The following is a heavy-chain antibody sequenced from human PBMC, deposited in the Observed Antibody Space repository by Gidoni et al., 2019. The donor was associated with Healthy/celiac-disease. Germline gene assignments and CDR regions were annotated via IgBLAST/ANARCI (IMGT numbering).Heavy chain of an antibody. J-gene: IGHJ4*02. Sequence: AASGFTFSSYWMSWVRQAPGKGLELVANIKQDGSEKYYVDSVMGRFTISRDNANNSLYLQMNSLRAEDTAVYYCARDDFWSGACGYWGQGTLITVSS. CDR3: ARDDFWSGACGY. CDR2: IKQDGSEK. D-gene: IGHD3-3*01. CDR1: GFTFSSYW. V-gene: IGHV3-7*01.